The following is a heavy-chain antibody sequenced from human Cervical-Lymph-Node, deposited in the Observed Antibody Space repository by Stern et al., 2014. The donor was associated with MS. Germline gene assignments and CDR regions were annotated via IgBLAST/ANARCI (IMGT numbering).Heavy chain of an antibody. CDR3: ARGSAPRLRSNPMDV. D-gene: IGHD2-15*01. V-gene: IGHV1-69*01. CDR1: GGTFNSYA. J-gene: IGHJ6*02. CDR2: VIPMYGGP. Sequence: VQLVESGSEVKKPGSSVKISCKASGGTFNSYAISWVRLAPGQGLEWMGGVIPMYGGPRYAEKFQGRVTITADEPTSTVYLGLSSLRSEDTALYYCARGSAPRLRSNPMDVWGQGTTVTVSS.